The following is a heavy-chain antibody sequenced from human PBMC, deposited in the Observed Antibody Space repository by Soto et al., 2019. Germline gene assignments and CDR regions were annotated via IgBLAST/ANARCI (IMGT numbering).Heavy chain of an antibody. D-gene: IGHD2-15*01. Sequence: ASVKVSCKVSGYTFTSYDINWVRQATGQGLEWMGWMNPNSGNTGYAQKFQGRVTMTRNTSISTAYMELSSLRSEDTAVYYCARVXGGYCSGGSCYDYGMDVWGQGTTVTVSS. CDR1: GYTFTSYD. CDR3: ARVXGGYCSGGSCYDYGMDV. CDR2: MNPNSGNT. V-gene: IGHV1-8*01. J-gene: IGHJ6*02.